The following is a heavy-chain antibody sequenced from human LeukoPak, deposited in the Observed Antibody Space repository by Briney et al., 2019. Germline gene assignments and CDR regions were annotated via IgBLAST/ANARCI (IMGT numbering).Heavy chain of an antibody. CDR2: IYSGGST. Sequence: SGGSLRLSCAASGFTVSSNCMSWVRQAPGKGVEWVSVIYSGGSTYYADSVKGRFTISRDNSKNTLYLQMNSLRAEDTAVYYCARFPSAMMSSFDPWGQGTLVTVSS. CDR3: ARFPSAMMSSFDP. D-gene: IGHD3-22*01. CDR1: GFTVSSNC. V-gene: IGHV3-66*01. J-gene: IGHJ5*02.